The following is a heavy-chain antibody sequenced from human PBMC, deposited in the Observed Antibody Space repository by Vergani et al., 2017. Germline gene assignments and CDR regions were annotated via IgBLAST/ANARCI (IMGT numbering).Heavy chain of an antibody. CDR1: GYTFTGYF. CDR3: ARDFGWLRLSNWFDP. J-gene: IGHJ5*02. D-gene: IGHD5-12*01. CDR2: INPNSGGA. Sequence: QVQLVQSGAEVKKPGASVKVSCKASGYTFTGYFIHWVRQAPGQGLEWMGWINPNSGGANYAQKFQGRVTMTRDTSISTAYMELSSLIIDDTAVYYCARDFGWLRLSNWFDPWCQGTLVTVSS. V-gene: IGHV1-2*02.